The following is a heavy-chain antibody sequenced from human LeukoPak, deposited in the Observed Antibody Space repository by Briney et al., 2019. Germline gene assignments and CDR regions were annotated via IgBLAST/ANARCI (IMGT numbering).Heavy chain of an antibody. CDR2: ISSSSSYI. D-gene: IGHD5-18*01. CDR1: GFTFSSYS. V-gene: IGHV3-21*01. Sequence: PGGSLRLSCAASGFTFSSYSMNWVRQAPGKGLEWVSSISSSSSYIYYADSVKGRFTISRDNAKNSLYLQMNSLRAEDTAVYYCARAWDVDTAALVGYWGQGTLVTVSS. CDR3: ARAWDVDTAALVGY. J-gene: IGHJ4*02.